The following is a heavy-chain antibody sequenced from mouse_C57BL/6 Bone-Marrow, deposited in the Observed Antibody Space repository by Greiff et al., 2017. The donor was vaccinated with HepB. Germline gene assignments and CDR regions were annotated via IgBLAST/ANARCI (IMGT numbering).Heavy chain of an antibody. J-gene: IGHJ1*03. V-gene: IGHV1-63*01. CDR3: ARWGYGSSYWYFDV. Sequence: VQVVESGAELVRPGTSVKMSCKASGYTFTNYWIGWAKQRPGHGLEWIGDIYPGGGYTNYNEKFKGKATLTADKSSSTAYMQFSSLTSEDSAIYYCARWGYGSSYWYFDVWGTGTTVTVSS. CDR1: GYTFTNYW. CDR2: IYPGGGYT. D-gene: IGHD1-1*01.